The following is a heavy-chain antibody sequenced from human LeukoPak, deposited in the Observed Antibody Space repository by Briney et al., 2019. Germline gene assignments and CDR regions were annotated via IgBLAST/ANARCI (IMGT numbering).Heavy chain of an antibody. J-gene: IGHJ4*02. CDR1: GGSFSGYY. CDR3: ARLQGRAYYYDSSGWGYIDY. V-gene: IGHV4-34*01. D-gene: IGHD3-22*01. Sequence: SETLSLTCTVYGGSFSGYYWSWIRQPPGKGLEWIGEINHSGSTNYNPSLKSRVTISVDKSKNQFSLKLSSVTAADTAVYYCARLQGRAYYYDSSGWGYIDYWGQGTLVTVSS. CDR2: INHSGST.